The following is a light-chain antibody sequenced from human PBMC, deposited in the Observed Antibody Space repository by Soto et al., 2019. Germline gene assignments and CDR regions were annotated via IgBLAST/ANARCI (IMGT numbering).Light chain of an antibody. CDR2: QDS. V-gene: IGLV3-1*01. J-gene: IGLJ2*01. CDR3: QAWDNSPHVV. Sequence: SYELTQPPSVSVSPGQTASITCYGDKLGDKYACWYQQKPGQSPVLVIYQDSKRTSGIPERFSGSNSGNTATLTISGTQAMDEADYYCQAWDNSPHVVVGGGTKLTV. CDR1: KLGDKY.